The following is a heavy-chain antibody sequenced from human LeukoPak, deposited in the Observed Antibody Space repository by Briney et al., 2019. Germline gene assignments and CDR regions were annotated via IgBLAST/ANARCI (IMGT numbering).Heavy chain of an antibody. CDR1: GGSISSSNW. J-gene: IGHJ4*02. CDR2: INHSGST. Sequence: SETLSLTCTVSGGSISSSNWWSWIRQPPGKGLEWIGEINHSGSTNYNPSLKSRVTISVDTSKNQFSLKLSSVTAADTAVYYCAALYYDILTGYYESDYWGQGTLVTVSS. V-gene: IGHV4-4*02. CDR3: AALYYDILTGYYESDY. D-gene: IGHD3-9*01.